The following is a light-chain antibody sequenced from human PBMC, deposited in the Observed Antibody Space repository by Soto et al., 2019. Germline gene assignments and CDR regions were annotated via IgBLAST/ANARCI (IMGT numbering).Light chain of an antibody. CDR2: DVY. V-gene: IGLV2-14*01. Sequence: QSSLTQPSSVCGSPGQSITISCTGTISDVGGFNYVSWCQQHPGKAPKLLIFDVYSRPSGISNRFSGSKSGNTASLTISGLQAEDEADYYCSSYTTSSSYVFGAGTKVTV. CDR1: ISDVGGFNY. J-gene: IGLJ1*01. CDR3: SSYTTSSSYV.